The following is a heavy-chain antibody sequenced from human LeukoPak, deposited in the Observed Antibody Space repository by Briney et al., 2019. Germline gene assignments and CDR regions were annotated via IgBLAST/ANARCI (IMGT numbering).Heavy chain of an antibody. CDR3: ARGGGLDV. CDR2: INHNGNVN. D-gene: IGHD3-16*01. CDR1: GFTFNTYR. Sequence: GGSLRLSCKASGFTFNTYRMNWARQAPGKGLEWVASINHNGNVNYYVDSVKGRFTISRDNAKNSLYLQMSNLRAEDTAVYFCARGGGLDVWGQGATVTVSS. J-gene: IGHJ6*02. V-gene: IGHV3-7*03.